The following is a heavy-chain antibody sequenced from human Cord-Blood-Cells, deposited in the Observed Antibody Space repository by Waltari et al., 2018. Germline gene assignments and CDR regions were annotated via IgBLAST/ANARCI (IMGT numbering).Heavy chain of an antibody. D-gene: IGHD3-10*01. CDR3: ARGFPSGGDY. J-gene: IGHJ4*02. V-gene: IGHV3-21*01. CDR2: ISSSSSYI. Sequence: EVQLVESGGGLVKPGGSLRLSCAASGFTFSSYSMNWVHQAPGKGLEWVSSISSSSSYIYYADSVKGRFTISRDNAKNSLYLQMNSLRAEDTAVYYCARGFPSGGDYWGQGTLVTVSS. CDR1: GFTFSSYS.